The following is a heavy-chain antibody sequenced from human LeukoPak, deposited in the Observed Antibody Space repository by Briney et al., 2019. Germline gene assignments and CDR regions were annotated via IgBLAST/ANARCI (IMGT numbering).Heavy chain of an antibody. CDR1: GGSFSGYY. D-gene: IGHD3-10*01. CDR2: INHSGST. CDR3: ARGRADYYGSGSYYIPRNYGMDV. V-gene: IGHV4-34*01. Sequence: SETPSLTCAVYGGSFSGYYWSWIRQPPGKGLEWIGEINHSGSTNYNPSLKSRVTISVDTSKNQFSLKLSSVTAADTAVYYCARGRADYYGSGSYYIPRNYGMDVWGQGTTVTVSS. J-gene: IGHJ6*02.